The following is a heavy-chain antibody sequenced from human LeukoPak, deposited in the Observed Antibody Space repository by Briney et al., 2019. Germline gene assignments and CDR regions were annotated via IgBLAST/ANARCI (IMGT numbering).Heavy chain of an antibody. Sequence: SQTLSLTCTVSGGSISSGGDYWSWIRQHSGKGLEWIGYIYYSGSTYYNPSLKSRLTISVDTSKNQFSLKLSSVTAADTAVYYCARGDTRPDYWGQGTLVTVSS. V-gene: IGHV4-31*02. D-gene: IGHD5-18*01. J-gene: IGHJ4*02. CDR3: ARGDTRPDY. CDR2: IYYSGST. CDR1: GGSISSGGDY.